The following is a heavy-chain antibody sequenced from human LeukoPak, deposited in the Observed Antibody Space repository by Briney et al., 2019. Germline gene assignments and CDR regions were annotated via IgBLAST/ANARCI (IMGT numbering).Heavy chain of an antibody. CDR2: IYSGGSS. Sequence: PSETLSLTCIVSAGSISSSNYIWGWIRQPPGKGLEWIGTIYSGGSSFYNPSVKSRVTISVDTSKNQISLKLSSVTAADTAVYYCAGFKGNWKDLPGWYFDLWGRGTLVTVSS. V-gene: IGHV4-39*01. J-gene: IGHJ2*01. CDR3: AGFKGNWKDLPGWYFDL. D-gene: IGHD1-1*01. CDR1: AGSISSSNYI.